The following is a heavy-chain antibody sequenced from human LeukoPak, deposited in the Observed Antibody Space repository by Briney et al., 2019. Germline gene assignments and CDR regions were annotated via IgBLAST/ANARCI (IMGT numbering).Heavy chain of an antibody. D-gene: IGHD3-22*01. CDR3: ARDHYYDSSGYYSEDDAFDI. CDR1: GGSISSSSYY. J-gene: IGHJ3*02. CDR2: IYYSGST. Sequence: SETLSLTCTVSGGSISSSSYYWGWIRQPPGKGLEWIGSIYYSGSTYYNPSLKSRVTISVDTSKNQFSLKLSSVTAADTAVYYCARDHYYDSSGYYSEDDAFDIWGQGTMVTVSS. V-gene: IGHV4-39*07.